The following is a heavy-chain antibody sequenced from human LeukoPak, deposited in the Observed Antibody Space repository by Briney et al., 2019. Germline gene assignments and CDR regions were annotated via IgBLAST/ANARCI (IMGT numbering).Heavy chain of an antibody. CDR3: ARAAGLWSIYDAFDI. D-gene: IGHD5-18*01. CDR1: GYTFTSYD. Sequence: ASVKVSCKASGYTFTSYDINWVRQATGQGLEWMGWMNPNSGNTGYAQKFQGRVTLTRNTSISTAYMELSSLRSEDTAVYYCARAAGLWSIYDAFDIWGQGTMVTVSS. J-gene: IGHJ3*02. CDR2: MNPNSGNT. V-gene: IGHV1-8*01.